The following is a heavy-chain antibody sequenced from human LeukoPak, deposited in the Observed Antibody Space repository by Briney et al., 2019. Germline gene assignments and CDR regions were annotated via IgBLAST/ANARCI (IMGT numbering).Heavy chain of an antibody. Sequence: GGSLRLSCAASGFTLSSYGMHWVRQAPGKGLEWVAVISYDGSNKYYADSVKGRFTISRDNSKNTLYLQMNSLRAEDTAVYYCAKIFAYYGSGSYYNDYWGQGTLVTVSS. CDR3: AKIFAYYGSGSYYNDY. V-gene: IGHV3-30*18. J-gene: IGHJ4*02. CDR2: ISYDGSNK. CDR1: GFTLSSYG. D-gene: IGHD3-10*01.